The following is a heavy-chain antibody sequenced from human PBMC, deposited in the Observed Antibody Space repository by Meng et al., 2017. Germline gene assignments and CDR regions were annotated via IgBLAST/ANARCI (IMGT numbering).Heavy chain of an antibody. D-gene: IGHD3-10*01. CDR3: ARGVVRGVIYPQFDY. CDR2: IGTAGDT. CDR1: GFTFSSYD. Sequence: VAVVESGGGLVQPGGSLRLSCAASGFTFSSYDMHWVRQATGKGLEWVSAIGTAGDTYYPGSVKGRFTISRENAKNSLYLQMNSLRAGDTAVYYCARGVVRGVIYPQFDYWGQGTLVTVSS. J-gene: IGHJ4*02. V-gene: IGHV3-13*01.